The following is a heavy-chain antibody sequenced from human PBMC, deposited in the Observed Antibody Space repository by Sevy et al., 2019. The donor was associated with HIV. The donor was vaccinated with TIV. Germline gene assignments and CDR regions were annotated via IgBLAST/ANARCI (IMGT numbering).Heavy chain of an antibody. J-gene: IGHJ4*02. CDR2: IYTGGGT. V-gene: IGHV3-53*01. CDR3: AKQPYDSGVYQFDY. CDR1: GFIVTSHY. Sequence: GGSLRLSCAASGFIVTSHYMAWVRQAPGKGLEWVSSIYTGGGTYYADSVKGRFTISRDNSKNTLYLQMNSLRVEDTAVYYCAKQPYDSGVYQFDYWGQGTLVTVSS. D-gene: IGHD3-22*01.